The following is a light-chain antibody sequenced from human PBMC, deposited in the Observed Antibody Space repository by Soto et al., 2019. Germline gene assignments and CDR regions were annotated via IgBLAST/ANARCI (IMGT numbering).Light chain of an antibody. CDR1: QSVSSSY. V-gene: IGKV3-20*01. CDR3: QQYGSSPQT. J-gene: IGKJ1*01. CDR2: GGS. Sequence: IVLTQSPGTLSLSPGERATLSCRASQSVSSSYLAWYQQKPGQAPRLLIYGGSSRATGIPDRFSGSGSGTDVTVTISRLEPEDFAVYDCQQYGSSPQTFGQGTKVEIK.